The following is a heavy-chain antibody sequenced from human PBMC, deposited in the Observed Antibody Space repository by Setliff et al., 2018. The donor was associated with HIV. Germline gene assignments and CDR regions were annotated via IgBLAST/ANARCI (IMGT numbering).Heavy chain of an antibody. J-gene: IGHJ5*02. CDR3: ARLPRIALSGTFGWFDP. CDR1: GGSISNYY. Sequence: ETLSLTCTVSGGSISNYYWSRVRQPPGNGLGWIAYMSYSGGANYNPSLKSRVTISVDTSKGQFSLRLSSVTAADTAVYYCARLPRIALSGTFGWFDPWGQGTLVTVSS. CDR2: MSYSGGA. V-gene: IGHV4-59*08. D-gene: IGHD6-19*01.